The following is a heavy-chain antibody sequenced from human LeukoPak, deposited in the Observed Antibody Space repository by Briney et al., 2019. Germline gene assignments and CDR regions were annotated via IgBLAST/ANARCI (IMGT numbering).Heavy chain of an antibody. J-gene: IGHJ6*02. CDR2: ISAYNGNT. CDR1: GYTFTSYG. V-gene: IGHV1-18*01. CDR3: ARLGVAYYYDYGMDV. Sequence: GASVKVSCKASGYTFTSYGISWVRQAPGQGLEWMGWISAYNGNTNYAQKLQGRVTMTTDTSTSTAYMELRSLRSDDTAVYYCARLGVAYYYDYGMDVWGQGTTVTVSS. D-gene: IGHD1-26*01.